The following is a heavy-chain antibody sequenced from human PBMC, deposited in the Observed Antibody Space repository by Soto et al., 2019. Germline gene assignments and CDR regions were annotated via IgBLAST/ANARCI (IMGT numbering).Heavy chain of an antibody. CDR2: IIPILGIA. Sequence: QVQLVQSGAEVKKPGSSVKVSCKASGGTFSSYTISWVRQAPGQGLEWMGRIIPILGIANYAQKFQGRVTITADKSTSRAYVELSSLRSEDKAVYYCARGSGNGDYWGQGTLVTVSS. D-gene: IGHD3-10*01. J-gene: IGHJ4*02. CDR1: GGTFSSYT. CDR3: ARGSGNGDY. V-gene: IGHV1-69*02.